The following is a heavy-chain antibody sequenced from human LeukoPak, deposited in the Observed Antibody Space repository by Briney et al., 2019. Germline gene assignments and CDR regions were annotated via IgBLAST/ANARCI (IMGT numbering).Heavy chain of an antibody. Sequence: GGSVRLSCAASGFTFSTYAMTWVRQAPGKGLEWVSAISGSGDNTYYVDSVKGRFTISRDNSKNTLYLQMNSLRAEDTAVYYCAKDRGYWGQGTLVTVSS. CDR3: AKDRGY. CDR2: ISGSGDNT. V-gene: IGHV3-23*01. J-gene: IGHJ4*02. CDR1: GFTFSTYA.